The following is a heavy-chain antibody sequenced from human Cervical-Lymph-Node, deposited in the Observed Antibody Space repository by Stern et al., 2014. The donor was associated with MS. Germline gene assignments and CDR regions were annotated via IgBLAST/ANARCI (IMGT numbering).Heavy chain of an antibody. V-gene: IGHV4-59*01. CDR1: GGSISSYY. Sequence: VQLVESGPGLVKPSETLSLTCTVSGGSISSYYWSWIRQPPGKGLEWIGDIYYSGSTNYNPSLKSRVTISVDTSKNQFSLKLSSVTAADTAVYYCARDRAMVHYSYGMDVWGQGTTVTVSS. CDR2: IYYSGST. CDR3: ARDRAMVHYSYGMDV. D-gene: IGHD3-10*01. J-gene: IGHJ6*02.